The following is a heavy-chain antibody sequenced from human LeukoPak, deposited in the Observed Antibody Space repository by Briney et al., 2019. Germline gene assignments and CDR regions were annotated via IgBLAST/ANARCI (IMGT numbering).Heavy chain of an antibody. CDR3: ARESRARGSSGPDY. J-gene: IGHJ4*02. Sequence: SETLSLTCAVYGGSFSGYYWSWIRQPPGKGLEWIGEINYSGSTNYNPSLKSRVTISVDTSKNQFSLKLSSVTAADTAVYYCARESRARGSSGPDYWGQGTLVTVSS. CDR1: GGSFSGYY. V-gene: IGHV4-34*01. CDR2: INYSGST. D-gene: IGHD6-19*01.